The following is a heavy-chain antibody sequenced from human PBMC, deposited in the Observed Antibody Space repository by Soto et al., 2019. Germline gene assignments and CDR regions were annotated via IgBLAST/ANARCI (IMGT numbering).Heavy chain of an antibody. CDR3: ARDLDTGLGY. Sequence: SETLSLTCAVYGGSFSGYDWSWIRQPPGKGLEWIGEINHSGSTNYNPSLKSRVTISVDTSKNQFSLKLSSVTAADTAVYYCARDLDTGLGYWGQGTLVTVSS. CDR2: INHSGST. D-gene: IGHD5-18*01. J-gene: IGHJ4*02. V-gene: IGHV4-34*01. CDR1: GGSFSGYD.